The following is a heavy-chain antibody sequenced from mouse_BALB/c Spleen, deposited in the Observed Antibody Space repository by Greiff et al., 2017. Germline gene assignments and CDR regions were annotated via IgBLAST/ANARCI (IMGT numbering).Heavy chain of an antibody. CDR3: TRGITTATEGFFDY. D-gene: IGHD1-2*01. J-gene: IGHJ2*01. Sequence: EVKLVESGGGLVQPGGSMKLSCVASGFTFSNYWMNWVRQSPEKGLEWVAEIRLKSNNYATHYAESVKGRFTISRDDSKSSVYLQMNNLRAEDTGIYYCTRGITTATEGFFDYWGQGTTLTVSS. CDR2: IRLKSNNYAT. V-gene: IGHV6-6*02. CDR1: GFTFSNYW.